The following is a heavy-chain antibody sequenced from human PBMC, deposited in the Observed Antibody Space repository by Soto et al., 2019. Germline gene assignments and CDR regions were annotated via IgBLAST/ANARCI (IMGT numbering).Heavy chain of an antibody. D-gene: IGHD6-25*01. Sequence: ASVKVSCSASGYTFTSYDINWVRQATVQGLEWMGFMNPNSGNTGYAQKFQGRVTMTRNTAISTAYMELSSLRSEETAVYYCARAQRLPQGAGPFVTSRYYYYGMDVWRQGTTVTVSS. CDR1: GYTFTSYD. CDR3: ARAQRLPQGAGPFVTSRYYYYGMDV. CDR2: MNPNSGNT. J-gene: IGHJ6*02. V-gene: IGHV1-8*01.